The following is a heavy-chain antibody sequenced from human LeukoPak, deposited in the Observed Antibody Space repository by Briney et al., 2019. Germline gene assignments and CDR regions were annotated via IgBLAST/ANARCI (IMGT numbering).Heavy chain of an antibody. CDR3: AKDHVSSSSWFPDY. J-gene: IGHJ4*02. V-gene: IGHV3-30*18. CDR2: ISYDGINQ. CDR1: GFTFSNAR. D-gene: IGHD6-13*01. Sequence: GGSLRLSCAASGFTFSNARMSWVPQAPGKGLEWVAVISYDGINQYYADSVKGRFTISRDNSKNMLYLQMSSLRAEDTTVYYCAKDHVSSSSWFPDYWGQGTLVTVSS.